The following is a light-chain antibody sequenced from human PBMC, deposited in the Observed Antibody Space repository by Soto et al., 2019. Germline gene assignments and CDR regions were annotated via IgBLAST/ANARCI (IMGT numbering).Light chain of an antibody. CDR2: DAS. Sequence: EIVLTQSPATLSLSPGERATLSCRASQRVRSYLVWYQQKPGEAPRLLLYDASNRATGIPARFSGSGSGTDFTLTISILEPEDFAVYYCQQRSNWLWTFGQGTKVEIK. V-gene: IGKV3-11*01. CDR3: QQRSNWLWT. CDR1: QRVRSY. J-gene: IGKJ1*01.